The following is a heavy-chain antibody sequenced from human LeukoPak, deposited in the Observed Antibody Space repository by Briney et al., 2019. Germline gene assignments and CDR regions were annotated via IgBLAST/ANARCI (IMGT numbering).Heavy chain of an antibody. V-gene: IGHV4-61*01. J-gene: IGHJ4*02. D-gene: IGHD3-3*01. CDR1: GGSVSSGSYY. Sequence: SETLSLTCTVSGGSVSSGSYYWSWIRQPPGKGLEWIGYIYYSGSTNYNPSLKSRVTISVDTSKNQFSLKLSSVTAADTAVYYCARDNRDDFWSGYYNYFDYWGQGTLVTVSS. CDR3: ARDNRDDFWSGYYNYFDY. CDR2: IYYSGST.